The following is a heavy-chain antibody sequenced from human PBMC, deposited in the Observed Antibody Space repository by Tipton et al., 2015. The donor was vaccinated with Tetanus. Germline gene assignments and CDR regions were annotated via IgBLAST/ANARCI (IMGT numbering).Heavy chain of an antibody. J-gene: IGHJ3*01. CDR3: ARRSYCTSTRCFDAFDL. Sequence: GLVKPSETLSLICNVSGVSINSSPHYWGWVRQAPGKGLEWIATIYHSGTTFYNPSLQSRVAISVDTSRNRFSLRLNSVTAADTAVYFCARRSYCTSTRCFDAFDLWGPGTRVTVSS. CDR1: GVSINSSPHY. D-gene: IGHD2-8*01. CDR2: IYHSGTT. V-gene: IGHV4-39*02.